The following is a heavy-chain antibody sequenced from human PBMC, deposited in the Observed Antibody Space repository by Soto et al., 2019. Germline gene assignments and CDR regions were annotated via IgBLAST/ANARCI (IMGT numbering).Heavy chain of an antibody. D-gene: IGHD6-13*01. V-gene: IGHV4-39*01. CDR3: ARRPSSSWTTGGYGFDP. CDR1: GGSISSSSYY. Sequence: TLSLTCTVSGGSISSSSYYWGWIRQPPGKGLEWIGSIYYSGSTYYNPSLKSRVTISVDTSKNQFSLKLSSVTAADTAVYYCARRPSSSWTTGGYGFDPWGQGTLVTVSS. CDR2: IYYSGST. J-gene: IGHJ5*02.